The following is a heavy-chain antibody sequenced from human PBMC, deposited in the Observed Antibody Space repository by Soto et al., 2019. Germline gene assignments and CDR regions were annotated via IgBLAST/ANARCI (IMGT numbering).Heavy chain of an antibody. CDR2: IIPILGIA. J-gene: IGHJ4*02. Sequence: QVQLVQSGAEVKKPGSSVKVSCKASGGTFSSYTISWVRQAPGQGLEWMGRIIPILGIANYAQKFQGRVTITADKSTSTAYMELSSLRSEDTAVYYCANHATHEGDSSSWLYYFDYWGQGTLVTVSS. D-gene: IGHD6-13*01. CDR1: GGTFSSYT. CDR3: ANHATHEGDSSSWLYYFDY. V-gene: IGHV1-69*02.